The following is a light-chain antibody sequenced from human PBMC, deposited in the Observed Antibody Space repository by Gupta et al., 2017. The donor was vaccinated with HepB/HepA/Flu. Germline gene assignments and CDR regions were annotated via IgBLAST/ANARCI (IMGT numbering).Light chain of an antibody. CDR1: QGIRNE. CDR2: AAS. Sequence: DIQMTQSPSSLSSSVGDRVTITCRASQGIRNELGWYQQKPGKAPKRLIYAASSLQSGVTSRFSGSGSGTEFTLTISSLQPEEFATYYCLQHNSYPWTFAQGVKVEIK. J-gene: IGKJ1*01. CDR3: LQHNSYPWT. V-gene: IGKV1-17*01.